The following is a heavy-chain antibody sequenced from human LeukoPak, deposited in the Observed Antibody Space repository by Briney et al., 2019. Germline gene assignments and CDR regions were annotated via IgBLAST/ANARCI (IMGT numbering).Heavy chain of an antibody. Sequence: SETLSLTCTVSGGSISSYYWSWIRQPAGKGLEWIGRIYSTGSTNYNPSLKSRVTMSVDTSKNQFSLRLRSVIAADTAVYYCARQIASAGTAGFDFWGQGALVTVSS. J-gene: IGHJ4*02. D-gene: IGHD6-13*01. CDR3: ARQIASAGTAGFDF. CDR2: IYSTGST. CDR1: GGSISSYY. V-gene: IGHV4-4*07.